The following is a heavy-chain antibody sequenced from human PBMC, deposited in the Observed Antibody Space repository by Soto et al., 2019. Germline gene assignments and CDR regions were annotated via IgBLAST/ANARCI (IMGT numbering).Heavy chain of an antibody. V-gene: IGHV4-59*11. J-gene: IGHJ6*02. CDR2: IYYSGST. D-gene: IGHD6-13*01. CDR1: GGSSSGHY. CDR3: ARHLAAAGTDDYYGMDV. Sequence: SETLSLTCTVFGGSSSGHYWSWIRQPPGKGLDWIGYIYYSGSTNYNPSLKSRVTISVDTSKNQFSLKLSSVTAADTAVYYCARHLAAAGTDDYYGMDVWGQGTTVTVSS.